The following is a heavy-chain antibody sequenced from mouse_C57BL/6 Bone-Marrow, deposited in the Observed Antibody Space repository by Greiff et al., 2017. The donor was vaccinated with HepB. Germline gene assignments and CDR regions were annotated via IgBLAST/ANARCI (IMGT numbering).Heavy chain of an antibody. CDR1: GYSFTRYY. CDR2: IYPGSGNT. J-gene: IGHJ2*01. V-gene: IGHV1-66*01. D-gene: IGHD4-1*01. CDR3: ARILTGTLYYFDY. Sequence: VNLVESGPELVKPGASVKISCKASGYSFTRYYIHSVKQRPGQGLEWIGWIYPGSGNTKYNEKFKGKATLTADTSSSTAYMQLSSLTSEDSAVYYCARILTGTLYYFDYWGQGTTLTVSS.